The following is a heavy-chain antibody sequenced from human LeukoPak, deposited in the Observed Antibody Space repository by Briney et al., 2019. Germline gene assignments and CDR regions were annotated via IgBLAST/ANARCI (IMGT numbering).Heavy chain of an antibody. CDR1: GYAFNNYG. CDR2: INTANGHT. V-gene: IGHV1-18*01. D-gene: IGHD2-15*01. J-gene: IGHJ4*02. Sequence: WASVKVSCKASGYAFNNYGITWVRQAPGQGLEWMGWINTANGHTTYAQKVQDRVSLTTDSSTTTAYMELRSLRSDDTAVFYCARYPRYCSPEGCMAFGHWGQGTLVTVSS. CDR3: ARYPRYCSPEGCMAFGH.